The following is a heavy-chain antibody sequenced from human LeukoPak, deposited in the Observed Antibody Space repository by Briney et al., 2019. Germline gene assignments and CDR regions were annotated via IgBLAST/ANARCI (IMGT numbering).Heavy chain of an antibody. Sequence: GGSLRLSCAASGFTFSSYAMHWVRQAPGKGLEWVAVISYDGSNKYYADSVKGRFTISRDNSKNTLYLQVNSLRAEDTAVYYCARRGDGGRSFDYWGQGTLVTVSS. CDR3: ARRGDGGRSFDY. V-gene: IGHV3-30*14. D-gene: IGHD4-23*01. J-gene: IGHJ4*02. CDR1: GFTFSSYA. CDR2: ISYDGSNK.